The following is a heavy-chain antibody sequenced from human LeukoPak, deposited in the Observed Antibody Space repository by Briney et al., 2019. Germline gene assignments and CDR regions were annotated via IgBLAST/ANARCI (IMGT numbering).Heavy chain of an antibody. CDR2: IRQDGSDK. CDR1: GFTFNTYW. CDR3: ATSPASSCLDD. Sequence: PGGSLRLSCAASGFTFNTYWMSWVRQAPGKGLEWVANIRQDGSDKYYVDSVKGRFTISRDNAKNSLYLQMNSLRAEDTAVYYCATSPASSCLDDWGQGTLVTVSS. J-gene: IGHJ4*02. V-gene: IGHV3-7*01. D-gene: IGHD2-2*01.